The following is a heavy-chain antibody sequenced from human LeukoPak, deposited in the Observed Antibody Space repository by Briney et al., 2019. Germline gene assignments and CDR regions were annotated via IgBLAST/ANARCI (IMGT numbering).Heavy chain of an antibody. V-gene: IGHV1-18*01. Sequence: ASVKVSYKASGYTFTSYGISWVRQAPGQGLEWMGWISAYNGNTNYAQKLQGRVTMTTDTSTSTAYMELRSLRSDDTAVYYCARGPLETGYLETASFDYWGQGTLVTVSS. CDR2: ISAYNGNT. CDR1: GYTFTSYG. D-gene: IGHD3-9*01. J-gene: IGHJ4*02. CDR3: ARGPLETGYLETASFDY.